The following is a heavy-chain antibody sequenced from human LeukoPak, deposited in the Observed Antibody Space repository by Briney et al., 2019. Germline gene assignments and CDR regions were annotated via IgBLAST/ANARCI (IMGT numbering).Heavy chain of an antibody. CDR2: IYYSGST. CDR1: GGSISSSSYY. J-gene: IGHJ3*02. CDR3: ARFRAFDI. Sequence: SETLSLTCTVSGGSISSSSYYWGWIRQPPGKGLEWIGSIYYSGSTYYNPSLKSRVTISVDTSKNQFSLKLTSVTAADTAVYYCARFRAFDIWGRGTLVTVSS. V-gene: IGHV4-39*07.